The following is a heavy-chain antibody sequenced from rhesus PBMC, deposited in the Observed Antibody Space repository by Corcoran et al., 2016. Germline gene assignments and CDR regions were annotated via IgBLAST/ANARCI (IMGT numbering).Heavy chain of an antibody. D-gene: IGHD5-36*01. CDR2: IYGSSGST. J-gene: IGHJ4*01. V-gene: IGHV4-76*01. Sequence: QLQLQESGPGLVKPSETLSLTCAVSGYSISSGYDWSWIRQPPGKGLEWIGYIYGSSGSTNYNPSLKNRVTISKDTSKNQFSLKLSSVTAADTAVYYCARDRATVDFDYWGQGVLVTVSS. CDR3: ARDRATVDFDY. CDR1: GYSISSGYD.